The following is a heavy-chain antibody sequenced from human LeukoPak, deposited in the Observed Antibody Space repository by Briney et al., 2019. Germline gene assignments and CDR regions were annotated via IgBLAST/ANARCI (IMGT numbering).Heavy chain of an antibody. CDR1: GDSVSSNSAV. J-gene: IGHJ5*02. CDR2: TYYRSKWFN. V-gene: IGHV6-1*01. CDR3: ARDADNWFDP. Sequence: SQTLSLTCAISGDSVSSNSAVWNWIRQSPSRGLEWLGRTYYRSKWFNDYTVSVKSRITINPDTSMNQFSLQLNSVTPEDTAVYYCARDADNWFDPWGQGTLVTVSS.